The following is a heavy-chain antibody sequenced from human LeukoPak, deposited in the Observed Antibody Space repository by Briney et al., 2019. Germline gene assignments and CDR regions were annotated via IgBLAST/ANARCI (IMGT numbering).Heavy chain of an antibody. Sequence: ASVKVSCKASGYNFNIYGTTWVRQAPGQGPEWMGWISASNGETNYAQKFQGRVTITADESTSTAYMELSSLRSEDTAVYYCARGPHIAAVRTERNVNWFDPWGQGTLVTVSS. CDR3: ARGPHIAAVRTERNVNWFDP. J-gene: IGHJ5*02. D-gene: IGHD6-13*01. V-gene: IGHV1-18*01. CDR2: ISASNGET. CDR1: GYNFNIYG.